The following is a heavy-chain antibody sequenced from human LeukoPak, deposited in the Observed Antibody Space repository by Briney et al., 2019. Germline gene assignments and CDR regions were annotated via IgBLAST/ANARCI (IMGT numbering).Heavy chain of an antibody. CDR2: IYYSGST. CDR1: GGSISSYY. D-gene: IGHD6-19*01. CDR3: ATEQWLVRDY. J-gene: IGHJ4*02. V-gene: IGHV4-59*05. Sequence: SETLSLTCTVSGGSISSYYWSWIRQPPGKGLEWIGSIYYSGSTYDNPSLKSRVTISVDTSKNQFSLKLSSVTAADTAVYYCATEQWLVRDYWGQGTLVTVSS.